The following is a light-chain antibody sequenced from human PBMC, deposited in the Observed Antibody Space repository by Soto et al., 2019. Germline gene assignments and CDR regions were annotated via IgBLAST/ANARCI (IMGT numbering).Light chain of an antibody. V-gene: IGKV3-15*01. CDR1: QSVSSS. CDR3: QHYNNWPPWT. J-gene: IGKJ1*01. Sequence: EIVMTQSPATLSVSPGERATLSCRASQSVSSSLAWYQQKPGQAPRLLIYGASTRATGIPARFIGSGSGTEFTLTISGLQSEDFAVYYCQHYNNWPPWTFGQGTK. CDR2: GAS.